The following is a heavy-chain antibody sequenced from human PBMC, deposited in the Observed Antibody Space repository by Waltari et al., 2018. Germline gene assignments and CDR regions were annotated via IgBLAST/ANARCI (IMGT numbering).Heavy chain of an antibody. CDR2: LIPFCGTE. Sequence: QVQLVQSGAEVKKPGSSVKVSCKASGGTFSSYAISWVRQARGQGLEWMGGLIPFCGTEKDAQKCHGRGTMTADESTSTAYMERSSLRSEDTAVYYCARSLEMATSPYYFDYWGQGTLVTVSS. D-gene: IGHD5-12*01. J-gene: IGHJ4*02. CDR3: ARSLEMATSPYYFDY. V-gene: IGHV1-69*01. CDR1: GGTFSSYA.